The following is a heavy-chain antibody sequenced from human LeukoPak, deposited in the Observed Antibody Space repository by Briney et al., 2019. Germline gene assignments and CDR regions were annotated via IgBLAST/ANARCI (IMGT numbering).Heavy chain of an antibody. CDR3: SRGSGYSYSFTGRERTKSRLDY. Sequence: PGRSLRLSCAASGFTFSSYAMHWVRQAPGKGLEWMAVISYDGSNKYYADSVKGRFTISRDNSKNTLFLQMNSLRAEDTAVYYCSRGSGYSYSFTGRERTKSRLDYWGQGTLVTVSS. D-gene: IGHD5-18*01. CDR2: ISYDGSNK. J-gene: IGHJ4*02. V-gene: IGHV3-30*04. CDR1: GFTFSSYA.